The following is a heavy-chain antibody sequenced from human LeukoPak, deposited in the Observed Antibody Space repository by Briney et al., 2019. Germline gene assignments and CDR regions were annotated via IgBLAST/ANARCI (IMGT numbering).Heavy chain of an antibody. CDR2: INHSGST. CDR1: GGSFSGYY. V-gene: IGHV4-34*01. J-gene: IGHJ4*02. Sequence: SETLSLTCSVSGGSFSGYYWSWIRQPPGKGLEWIGEINHSGSTNYNPSLKSRVTISVDTSKNQFSLKLSSVTAADTAVYYCARETIAAPDYWGQGTLVTVSS. D-gene: IGHD6-6*01. CDR3: ARETIAAPDY.